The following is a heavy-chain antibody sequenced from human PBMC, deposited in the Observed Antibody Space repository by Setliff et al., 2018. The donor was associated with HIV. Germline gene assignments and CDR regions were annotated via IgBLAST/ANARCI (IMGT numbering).Heavy chain of an antibody. Sequence: GGSLRLSCAASGFTFRNYWMHWVRQAPGKGLEWVSVISGSGGSTYYADSVKGRFTISRDNSKNTVYLQMNSLRAEDTAEYYCAKELAASGLGYFDSWGRGILVTVSS. V-gene: IGHV3-23*01. CDR1: GFTFRNYW. J-gene: IGHJ4*02. D-gene: IGHD3-22*01. CDR3: AKELAASGLGYFDS. CDR2: ISGSGGST.